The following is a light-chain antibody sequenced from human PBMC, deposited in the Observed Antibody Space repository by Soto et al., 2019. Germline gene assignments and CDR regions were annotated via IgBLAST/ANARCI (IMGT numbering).Light chain of an antibody. CDR3: QKYDRAPT. J-gene: IGKJ1*01. V-gene: IGKV1-27*01. Sequence: DIQMTQSPSSLSASVGDRVTITCRASQDISNYLAWYQQKPGKVPKLLIYAASTLQSGVPSRLSGSGSGTDFTLTISSLQPEDVATYYCQKYDRAPTFGPGTKVDIK. CDR2: AAS. CDR1: QDISNY.